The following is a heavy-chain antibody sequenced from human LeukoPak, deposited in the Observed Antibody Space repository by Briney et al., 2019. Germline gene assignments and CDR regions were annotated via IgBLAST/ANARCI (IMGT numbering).Heavy chain of an antibody. CDR1: GFTFSSYA. CDR3: AKFFPDYGGNSGLDY. D-gene: IGHD4-23*01. CDR2: ISGSGGST. J-gene: IGHJ4*02. Sequence: PGGYLRLSCAASGFTFSSYAMSWVRQAPGKGLEWVSAISGSGGSTYYADSVKGRFTISRDNSKNTLYLQMNSLRAEDTAVYYCAKFFPDYGGNSGLDYWGQGTLVTVSS. V-gene: IGHV3-23*01.